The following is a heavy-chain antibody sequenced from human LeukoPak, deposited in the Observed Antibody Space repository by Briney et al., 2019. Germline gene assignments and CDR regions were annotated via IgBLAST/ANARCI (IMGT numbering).Heavy chain of an antibody. CDR1: GYTFTSYG. J-gene: IGHJ4*02. Sequence: ASVKVSCKASGYTFTSYGISWVRQAPGQGLEWMGWISAYKGNTDYAQNLQGRVTMTTDTSTSTAYMELRSLRSDDTAVYYCARGLQYYSDSSGYYYVYWGQGTLVTVSS. V-gene: IGHV1-18*01. CDR2: ISAYKGNT. CDR3: ARGLQYYSDSSGYYYVY. D-gene: IGHD3-22*01.